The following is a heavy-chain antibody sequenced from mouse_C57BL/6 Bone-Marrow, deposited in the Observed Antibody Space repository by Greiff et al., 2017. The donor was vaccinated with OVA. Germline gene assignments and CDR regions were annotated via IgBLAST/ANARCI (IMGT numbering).Heavy chain of an antibody. D-gene: IGHD1-1*01. CDR2: IWGGGST. J-gene: IGHJ1*03. Sequence: VQLQQSGPGLVAPSQSLSITCTVSGFSLTSYGVDWVRQPPGKGLEWLGVIWGGGSTNYNSALMSRLSISKDNSKSQVFLKMNSLQTDDTAMYCCAKRGSTVVARGWYFDVWGTGTTVTVSS. V-gene: IGHV2-9*01. CDR1: GFSLTSYG. CDR3: AKRGSTVVARGWYFDV.